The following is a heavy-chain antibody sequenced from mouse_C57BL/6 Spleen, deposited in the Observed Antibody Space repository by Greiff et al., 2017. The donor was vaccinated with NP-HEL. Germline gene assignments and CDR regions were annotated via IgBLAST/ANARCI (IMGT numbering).Heavy chain of an antibody. J-gene: IGHJ3*01. Sequence: EVQRVESGGDLVKPGGSLKLSCAASGFTFSSYGMSWVRQTPDKRLEWVATISSGGSYTYYPDSVKGRFTISRDNAKNTLYLQMSSLKSEDTAMYYCARSIYDYDENWFAYWGQGTLVTVSA. CDR1: GFTFSSYG. V-gene: IGHV5-6*01. D-gene: IGHD2-4*01. CDR2: ISSGGSYT. CDR3: ARSIYDYDENWFAY.